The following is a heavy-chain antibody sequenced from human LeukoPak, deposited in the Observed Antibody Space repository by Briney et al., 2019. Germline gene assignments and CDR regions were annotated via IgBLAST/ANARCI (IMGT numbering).Heavy chain of an antibody. J-gene: IGHJ4*02. CDR1: GFTFSNYA. Sequence: GGSLRLSCAASGFTFSNYAMSWVRQAPGKGLEWVAGISGAGGQTYYADSVRDRLTISRDNARNTLYLQMNSLRAEDTAVYYCAKSKQYTSVPADYCGEGTLVTVSS. D-gene: IGHD6-19*01. V-gene: IGHV3-23*01. CDR3: AKSKQYTSVPADY. CDR2: ISGAGGQT.